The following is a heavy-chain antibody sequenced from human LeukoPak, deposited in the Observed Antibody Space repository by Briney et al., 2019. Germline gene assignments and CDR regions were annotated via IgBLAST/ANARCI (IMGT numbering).Heavy chain of an antibody. CDR3: ARGPDYYDSSGYYYHTDY. V-gene: IGHV1-69*04. D-gene: IGHD3-22*01. CDR2: IIPILGIA. CDR1: GGTFSSYA. Sequence: ASVKVSCKASGGTFSSYAISWVRQAPGQGLEWMGRIIPILGIANYAQKFQGRVTITADKSTSTAYMELSSLRSEDTAVYYCARGPDYYDSSGYYYHTDYWGQGTLVTVSS. J-gene: IGHJ4*02.